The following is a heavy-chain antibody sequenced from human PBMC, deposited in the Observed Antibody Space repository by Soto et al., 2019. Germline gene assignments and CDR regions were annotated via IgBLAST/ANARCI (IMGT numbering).Heavy chain of an antibody. CDR1: GYTFTSYG. Sequence: ASVKVSCKASGYTFTSYGISWVRQAPGQGLEWMGWISAYNGNTNYAQKLQGRVTMTTDTSTSTAYMELRSLRSDDTAVYYCARGDIALEWDYYMHVWGKGPTVTVSS. J-gene: IGHJ6*03. D-gene: IGHD1-26*01. V-gene: IGHV1-18*01. CDR3: ARGDIALEWDYYMHV. CDR2: ISAYNGNT.